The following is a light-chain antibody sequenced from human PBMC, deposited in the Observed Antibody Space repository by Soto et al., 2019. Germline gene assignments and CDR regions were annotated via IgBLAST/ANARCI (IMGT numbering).Light chain of an antibody. Sequence: EIVLTQSPCSLSLSPGERATLSCRASHSFNNNYLAWHQQKPGQAPRLLIFGVSSRATGIPDRFSGSGSGTDFTLTISRLEPEDFAVYYCQQRSNWPLALTFGGGTKVDIK. CDR1: HSFNNNY. J-gene: IGKJ4*01. CDR2: GVS. CDR3: QQRSNWPLALT. V-gene: IGKV3D-20*02.